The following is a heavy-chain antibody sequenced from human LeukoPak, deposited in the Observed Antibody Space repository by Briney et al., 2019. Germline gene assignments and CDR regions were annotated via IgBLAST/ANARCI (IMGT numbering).Heavy chain of an antibody. V-gene: IGHV3-23*01. D-gene: IGHD5-18*01. Sequence: GGTLRLSCVFSGFTFSSYAMSWVRQAPGKGLEWVSSLSGSGGSTYYADSVKGRFTISRDNSKNTLYLQMNSLRVEDTAVYYCAKDPHTGYSFAYWGQGTLVTVSS. CDR2: LSGSGGST. CDR3: AKDPHTGYSFAY. J-gene: IGHJ4*02. CDR1: GFTFSSYA.